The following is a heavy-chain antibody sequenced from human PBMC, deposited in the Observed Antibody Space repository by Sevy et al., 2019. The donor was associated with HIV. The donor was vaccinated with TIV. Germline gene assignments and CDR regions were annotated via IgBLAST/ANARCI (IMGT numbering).Heavy chain of an antibody. CDR1: GGSISSSSYY. D-gene: IGHD2-21*01. V-gene: IGHV4-39*01. J-gene: IGHJ4*02. Sequence: SETLSLTCTVSGGSISSSSYYWGWIRQPPGKGLEWIGSIYYSGSTYYNPSLKSRVTISVDTSKNQFSLKLSSVTAAATAVYYCSAYCGGDCYSSNDYWGQGTLVTVSS. CDR2: IYYSGST. CDR3: SAYCGGDCYSSNDY.